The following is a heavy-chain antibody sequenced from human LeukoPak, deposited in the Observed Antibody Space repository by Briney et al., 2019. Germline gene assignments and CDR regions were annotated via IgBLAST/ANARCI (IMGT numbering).Heavy chain of an antibody. V-gene: IGHV3-30*02. Sequence: PGGSLRLSCAASGFTFSNYGMHWVRQAPGKGLEWVAFMWYDGSTNYYADSVKGRFTISRDDSKSTLSLQMNSLRAEDTAVYYCAKQLGSSSHRKEVLGGTFDIWGQGTLVTVSS. CDR1: GFTFSNYG. D-gene: IGHD3-10*01. CDR2: MWYDGSTN. J-gene: IGHJ3*02. CDR3: AKQLGSSSHRKEVLGGTFDI.